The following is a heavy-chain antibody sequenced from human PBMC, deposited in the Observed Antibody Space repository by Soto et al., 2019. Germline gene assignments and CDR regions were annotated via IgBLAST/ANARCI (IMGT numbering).Heavy chain of an antibody. V-gene: IGHV3-11*01. CDR1: GFTFSDYY. CDR3: ARFITGTTYLFDY. CDR2: ISSSGSTI. Sequence: PGGSLRLSCAASGFTFSDYYMSWIRQAPGKGLEWVSYISSSGSTIYYADSVKGRFTISRDNAKTSLYLQMNSLRAEYTAVYYCARFITGTTYLFDYWGQGTLVTVSS. D-gene: IGHD1-20*01. J-gene: IGHJ4*02.